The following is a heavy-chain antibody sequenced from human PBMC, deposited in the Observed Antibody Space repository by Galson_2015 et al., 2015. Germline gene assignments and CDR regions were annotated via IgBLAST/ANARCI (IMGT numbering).Heavy chain of an antibody. Sequence: SLRLSCAASGFTFSSYWMSWVRQAPGKGLEWVANIRQDGSGKYYADSVKGRFTISRDNAKNSLYLQMNSLRAEDTAVYYCASYSTYYYDSRSYYFGSDAFDIWGQGTLVTVSS. CDR3: ASYSTYYYDSRSYYFGSDAFDI. D-gene: IGHD3-22*01. J-gene: IGHJ3*02. V-gene: IGHV3-7*01. CDR2: IRQDGSGK. CDR1: GFTFSSYW.